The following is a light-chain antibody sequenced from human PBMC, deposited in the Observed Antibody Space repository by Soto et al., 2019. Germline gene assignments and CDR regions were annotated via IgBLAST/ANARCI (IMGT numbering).Light chain of an antibody. Sequence: EIVLTQSPGTLSLSPGERATLSCRASQSVSSSFLAWYQQKPGQAPRLLIYGASSRATGIPDRFSGSGSGTDGTLTISRLEPEDFAVYSGKQYDSSPWTFGQGTKVEIK. CDR1: QSVSSSF. CDR3: KQYDSSPWT. CDR2: GAS. J-gene: IGKJ1*01. V-gene: IGKV3-20*01.